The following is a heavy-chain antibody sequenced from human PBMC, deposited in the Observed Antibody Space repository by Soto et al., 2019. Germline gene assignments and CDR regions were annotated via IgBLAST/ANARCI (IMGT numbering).Heavy chain of an antibody. CDR2: NYHSANT. V-gene: IGHV4-30-2*01. CDR1: GGSISSGCYS. CDR3: ARVPDY. Sequence: QLQLQESGSGLVKPSQTLSLTCDVSGGSISSGCYSWGWIRQPPGKGLEWIGYNYHSANTYSNPHRKMRVTISVDRSKSQFSRKLSSVSASDTAVYDCARVPDYWGQGNLVTVSS. J-gene: IGHJ4*02.